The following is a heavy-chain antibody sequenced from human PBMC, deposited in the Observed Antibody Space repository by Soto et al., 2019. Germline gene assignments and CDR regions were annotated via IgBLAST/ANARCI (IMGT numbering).Heavy chain of an antibody. D-gene: IGHD5-12*01. J-gene: IGHJ6*02. V-gene: IGHV1-18*01. Sequence: ASVKVSCKASGYTFTSYGVSWVRQAPGEGLEWMGWISVFKGTTNYAQKFQGRVTMTTDTSTSTAHMELRSLRSDDTAVYYCAREGSTIRNYDYYYYGMDVWGQGTTVTVSS. CDR1: GYTFTSYG. CDR3: AREGSTIRNYDYYYYGMDV. CDR2: ISVFKGTT.